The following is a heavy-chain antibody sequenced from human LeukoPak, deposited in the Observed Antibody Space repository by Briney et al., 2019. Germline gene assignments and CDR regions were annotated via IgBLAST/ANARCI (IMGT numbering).Heavy chain of an antibody. J-gene: IGHJ4*02. CDR1: GFTLSTYV. Sequence: GGSLRLSCAASGFTLSTYVMSWVRQAPGKGLEWVSAISGSGGSTYYADSVKGRFTISRDNSKNTLYLQMNSLGADDTAVYYCAKGNWRYFDYWGQGTLVTVSS. CDR2: ISGSGGST. CDR3: AKGNWRYFDY. V-gene: IGHV3-23*01. D-gene: IGHD1-1*01.